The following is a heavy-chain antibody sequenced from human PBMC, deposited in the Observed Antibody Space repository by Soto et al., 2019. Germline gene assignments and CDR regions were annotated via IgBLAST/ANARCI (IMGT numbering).Heavy chain of an antibody. CDR2: IYYSGST. D-gene: IGHD6-13*01. CDR3: ARPSFSSSWYDYYYGMDV. V-gene: IGHV4-39*01. J-gene: IGHJ6*02. CDR1: GGSISSSSYY. Sequence: SENLSLTCTVSGGSISSSSYYWGWIRQPPGKGLEWIGSIYYSGSTYYNPSLKSRVTISVDTSKNQFSLKLSSVTAADTAVYYCARPSFSSSWYDYYYGMDVWGQGTTVTVSS.